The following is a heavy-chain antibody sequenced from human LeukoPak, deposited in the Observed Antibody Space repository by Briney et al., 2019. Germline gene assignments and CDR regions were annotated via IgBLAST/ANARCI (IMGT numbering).Heavy chain of an antibody. CDR2: ILGSGGST. J-gene: IGHJ4*02. D-gene: IGHD3-9*01. V-gene: IGHV3-23*01. CDR3: AKWGDYDVLTGYYVPDY. Sequence: GASLRLSCAASGFTLSNYAMSWVRQAPGKGLEWVSAILGSGGSTYYADSVKGRFTVSRDNSKSTLYLQMNSLRAEDTALYYCAKWGDYDVLTGYYVPDYWGQGTLVTVSS. CDR1: GFTLSNYA.